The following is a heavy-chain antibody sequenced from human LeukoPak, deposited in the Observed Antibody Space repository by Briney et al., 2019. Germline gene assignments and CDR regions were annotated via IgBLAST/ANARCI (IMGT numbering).Heavy chain of an antibody. CDR1: GYTFTGYY. V-gene: IGHV1-2*02. Sequence: ASVKVSCKASGYTFTGYYMHWVRQAPGQGLEWMGWINPNSGGTNYAQKFQGRVTMTRDTSISTAYMELSRLRSDDTAVYYCAREDLSIAAAAGNWFEPWGQGTLVTVSS. D-gene: IGHD6-13*01. CDR3: AREDLSIAAAAGNWFEP. J-gene: IGHJ5*02. CDR2: INPNSGGT.